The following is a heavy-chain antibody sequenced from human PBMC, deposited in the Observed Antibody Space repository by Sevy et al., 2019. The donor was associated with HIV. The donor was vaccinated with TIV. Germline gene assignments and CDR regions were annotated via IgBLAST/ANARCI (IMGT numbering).Heavy chain of an antibody. V-gene: IGHV3-53*01. D-gene: IGHD6-13*01. Sequence: GGSLRLSCAASGFTVSSNYMSWVRQAPGKGLEWASVIYSGGSTYYADSVKGRFTISRDNSKNTLYLQMNSLRAEDTAVYYCARDTIAAAGTGAFDIWGQGTMVTVSS. J-gene: IGHJ3*02. CDR3: ARDTIAAAGTGAFDI. CDR2: IYSGGST. CDR1: GFTVSSNY.